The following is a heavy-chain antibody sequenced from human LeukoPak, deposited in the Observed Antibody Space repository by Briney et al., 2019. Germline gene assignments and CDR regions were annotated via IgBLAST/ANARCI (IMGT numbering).Heavy chain of an antibody. V-gene: IGHV3-21*01. CDR2: ISSSSSYI. J-gene: IGHJ4*02. Sequence: PGGSLRLSCAASGFTFSSYSMNWVRQAPGKGLEWVSSISSSSSYIYYADSVKGRFTISRDNAKNSLYLQMNSLRAEDTAVYYCARERYSSGWAVDYWGQGTLVTVSS. CDR1: GFTFSSYS. CDR3: ARERYSSGWAVDY. D-gene: IGHD6-19*01.